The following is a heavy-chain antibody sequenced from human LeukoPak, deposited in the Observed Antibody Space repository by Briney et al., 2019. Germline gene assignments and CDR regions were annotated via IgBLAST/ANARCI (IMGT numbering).Heavy chain of an antibody. V-gene: IGHV1-24*01. CDR2: FDPEYGEK. CDR3: ATGIMIPAGFDY. Sequence: ASMKVSCKIFRDTLSQLNIQWGGPAPGEGLEKMGRFDPEYGEKVFAQTFQGRVTMTGDTSTNTAYMELSSLRSEDTAVYYCATGIMIPAGFDYWGQGTLVTVSS. D-gene: IGHD3-16*01. J-gene: IGHJ4*02. CDR1: RDTLSQLN.